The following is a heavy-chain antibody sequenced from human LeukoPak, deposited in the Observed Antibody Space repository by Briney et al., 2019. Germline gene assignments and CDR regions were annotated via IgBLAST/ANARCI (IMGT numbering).Heavy chain of an antibody. CDR2: ITSSSTYI. D-gene: IGHD3-10*01. CDR3: ARKGVDYTSGSYNDF. Sequence: GRSLILSCAASGFTFSRFSMNWVRQAPGKGLEWVSSITSSSTYIYYADSVKGRFTISRDNAKNSLYLQMNSLRDEDTAVYYCARKGVDYTSGSYNDFWGQGTLVTVSS. CDR1: GFTFSRFS. J-gene: IGHJ4*02. V-gene: IGHV3-21*01.